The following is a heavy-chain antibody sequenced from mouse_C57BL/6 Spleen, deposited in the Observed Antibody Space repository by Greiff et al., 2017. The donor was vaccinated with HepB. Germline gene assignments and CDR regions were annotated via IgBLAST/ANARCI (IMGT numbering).Heavy chain of an antibody. CDR1: GYAFSSYW. CDR2: IYPGDGDT. D-gene: IGHD1-1*01. Sequence: VQLQQSGAELVKPGASVKISCKASGYAFSSYWMNWVKQRPGKGLEWIGQIYPGDGDTNYNGKFKGKATLTADKSSSTDYMQLSSLTSEDSAVYFCAGSSYEPWFAYWGQGTLVTVSA. V-gene: IGHV1-80*01. J-gene: IGHJ3*01. CDR3: AGSSYEPWFAY.